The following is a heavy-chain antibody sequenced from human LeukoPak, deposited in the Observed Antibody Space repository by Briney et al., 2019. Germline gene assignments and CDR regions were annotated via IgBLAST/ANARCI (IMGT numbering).Heavy chain of an antibody. Sequence: SETLSLTCTVSSGSISSDGYFWSWIRQHPGEGLEWIGYIYYSGSTDYNPSLKSRVTMSVDPSKNQFSLKLSSVIAADTAVYYCARKDMGYCSGGSCYQVFDYWGQGTLVTVSS. D-gene: IGHD2-15*01. CDR1: SGSISSDGYF. J-gene: IGHJ4*02. CDR3: ARKDMGYCSGGSCYQVFDY. CDR2: IYYSGST. V-gene: IGHV4-31*03.